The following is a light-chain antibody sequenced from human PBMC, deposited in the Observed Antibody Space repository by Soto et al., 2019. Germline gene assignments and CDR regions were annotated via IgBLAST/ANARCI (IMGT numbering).Light chain of an antibody. V-gene: IGLV2-8*01. J-gene: IGLJ2*01. CDR2: EAT. CDR3: NSYAGNTNFVL. CDR1: SSDVGGYNY. Sequence: QSALTQPPSASGSLGQSVTISCTGTSSDVGGYNYVSWYQQHPGKAPKLVIYEATRRPSGVPDRFSGSKFGNTASLTVSGLQAEDEADYYCNSYAGNTNFVLFGGGTKLTVL.